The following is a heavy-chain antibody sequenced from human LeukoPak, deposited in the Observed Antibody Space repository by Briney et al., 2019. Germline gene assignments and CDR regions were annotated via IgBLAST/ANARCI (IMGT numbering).Heavy chain of an antibody. CDR2: ISRTGNSI. CDR3: ARGPYSSNWYFDY. Sequence: GGSLRLSCAAPGFTLSNYAMSWVRLAPGKGLEWISYISRTGNSIYYADSVKGRFTISRDSAKNSLYLQMNSLRAEDTAVYYCARGPYSSNWYFDYWGQGTLVTVAS. D-gene: IGHD6-13*01. V-gene: IGHV3-48*03. CDR1: GFTLSNYA. J-gene: IGHJ4*02.